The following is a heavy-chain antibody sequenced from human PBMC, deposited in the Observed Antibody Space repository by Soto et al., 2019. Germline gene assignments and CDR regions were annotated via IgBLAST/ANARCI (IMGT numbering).Heavy chain of an antibody. CDR3: AREWEIAAAGAWFRP. J-gene: IGHJ5*02. V-gene: IGHV4-39*07. D-gene: IGHD6-13*01. CDR1: GASLTSNHYL. Sequence: LSLTCSVSGASLTSNHYLWSWIRQPPGKGLEWIASIHYGGMTYNSPSLKSRVTISVDTSKNQFSLKLSSVTAADTAVYYCAREWEIAAAGAWFRPWGQGTLVTVSS. CDR2: IHYGGMT.